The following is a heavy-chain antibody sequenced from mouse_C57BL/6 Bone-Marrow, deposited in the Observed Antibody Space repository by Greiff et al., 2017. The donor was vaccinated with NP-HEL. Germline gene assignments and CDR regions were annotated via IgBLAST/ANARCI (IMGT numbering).Heavy chain of an antibody. D-gene: IGHD1-1*01. V-gene: IGHV1-64*01. CDR2: IHPTSGST. J-gene: IGHJ2*01. CDR3: ARLYYGSSHYFDY. CDR1: GYTFTSYW. Sequence: QVQLQQPGAELVKPGASVKLSCKASGYTFTSYWMHWVKQRPGQGLEWIGMIHPTSGSTNYNEKFKSKATLTVDKSSSTAYMQLSSLTSEDSAVDYCARLYYGSSHYFDYWGQGTTLTVSS.